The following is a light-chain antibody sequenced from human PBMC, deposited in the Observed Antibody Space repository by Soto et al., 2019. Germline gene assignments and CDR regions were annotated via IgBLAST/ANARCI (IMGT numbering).Light chain of an antibody. CDR3: QQFNTYSYT. V-gene: IGKV1-5*01. CDR2: DAS. Sequence: DTQMTQSPSTLSASVGDRVTITCRASQSVRNWLAWYQQKPGKAPKLLIYDASSLESGVPSRFSGSGFGTEFTLTISSLQPDDFATYYCQQFNTYSYTFGQGTRVEIK. CDR1: QSVRNW. J-gene: IGKJ2*01.